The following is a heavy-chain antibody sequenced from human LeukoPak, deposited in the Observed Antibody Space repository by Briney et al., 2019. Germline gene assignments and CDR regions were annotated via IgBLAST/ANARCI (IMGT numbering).Heavy chain of an antibody. CDR2: IIPIFGTA. CDR3: ARAKPKIQLWGYFDY. Sequence: ASVKVSCKASGGTFSSYAISWVRQAPGQGLKWMGGIIPIFGTANYAQKFQGRVTITADESTSTAYMELSSLRSEDTAVYYCARAKPKIQLWGYFDYWGQGTLVTVSS. CDR1: GGTFSSYA. V-gene: IGHV1-69*13. D-gene: IGHD5-18*01. J-gene: IGHJ4*02.